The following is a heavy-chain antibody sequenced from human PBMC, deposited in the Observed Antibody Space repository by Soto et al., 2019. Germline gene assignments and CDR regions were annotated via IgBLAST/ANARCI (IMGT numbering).Heavy chain of an antibody. J-gene: IGHJ5*02. CDR3: ARDRRGSSSNWFDP. Sequence: GGSLRLSCAASGFTFSSYAMHCVRQAPGKGLEWVAVISYDGSNKYYADSVKGRFTISRGNSKNTLYLQMNSLRAEDTAVYYCARDRRGSSSNWFDPWGQGTLVTVSS. CDR1: GFTFSSYA. D-gene: IGHD6-6*01. CDR2: ISYDGSNK. V-gene: IGHV3-30-3*01.